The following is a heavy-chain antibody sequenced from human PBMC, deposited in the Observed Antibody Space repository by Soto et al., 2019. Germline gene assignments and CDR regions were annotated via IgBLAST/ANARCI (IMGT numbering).Heavy chain of an antibody. CDR3: ARGSYYYDSSGYYPSYYYYGMDV. V-gene: IGHV1-2*02. D-gene: IGHD3-22*01. CDR2: INPNSGGT. CDR1: GYTFTGYD. Sequence: ASVKVSCKAYGYTFTGYDMPWVRQAPGQGLARMGWINPNSGGTNYAQKFQGRVTMTRDTSISTAYMELSRLRSDDTAVYYCARGSYYYDSSGYYPSYYYYGMDVWGQGTTVTVSS. J-gene: IGHJ6*02.